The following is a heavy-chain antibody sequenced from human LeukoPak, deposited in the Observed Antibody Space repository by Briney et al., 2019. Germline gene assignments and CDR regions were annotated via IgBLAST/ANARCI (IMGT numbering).Heavy chain of an antibody. Sequence: SETLSLTCTVSGGSISSYYWSWIRQPPGKGLEWIGYIYYSGSTNYNPSLKSRVTISVDTSKNQFSLKLSSVTAADTAVYYCAIAEWELLTGFDYWGQGTLVTVSS. J-gene: IGHJ4*02. V-gene: IGHV4-59*01. D-gene: IGHD1-26*01. CDR3: AIAEWELLTGFDY. CDR2: IYYSGST. CDR1: GGSISSYY.